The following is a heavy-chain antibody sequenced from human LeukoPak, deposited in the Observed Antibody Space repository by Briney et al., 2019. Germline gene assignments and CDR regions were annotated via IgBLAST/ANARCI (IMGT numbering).Heavy chain of an antibody. CDR3: ARGVYSGSSPWWYFDL. CDR2: IYYSGST. J-gene: IGHJ2*01. Sequence: SETLSLTCTVSGGSISSGDYYWSWIRQPPGKGLEWIGYIYYSGSTYYNPSLKSRVTISVDTSKNQFSLKLSSVTAADTAVYYCARGVYSGSSPWWYFDLWGRGTLVTVSS. CDR1: GGSISSGDYY. V-gene: IGHV4-30-4*08. D-gene: IGHD6-13*01.